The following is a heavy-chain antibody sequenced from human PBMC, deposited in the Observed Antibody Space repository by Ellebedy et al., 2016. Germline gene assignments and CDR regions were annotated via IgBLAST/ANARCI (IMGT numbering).Heavy chain of an antibody. J-gene: IGHJ3*02. CDR3: ARGRPKLLWFGELRFDI. V-gene: IGHV4-34*01. CDR1: GGSFSGYY. CDR2: INHSGST. Sequence: SETLSLXCAVYGGSFSGYYWSWIRQPPGKGLEWIGEINHSGSTNYNPSLKSRVTISVDTSKNQFSLKLSSVTAADTAVYYCARGRPKLLWFGELRFDIWGQGTMVTVSS. D-gene: IGHD3-10*01.